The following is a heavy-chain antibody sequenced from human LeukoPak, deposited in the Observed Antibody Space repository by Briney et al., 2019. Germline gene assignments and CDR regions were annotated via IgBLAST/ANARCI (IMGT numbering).Heavy chain of an antibody. V-gene: IGHV4-59*01. J-gene: IGHJ4*02. CDR3: ARYYYDSSGYYYFDY. CDR1: NNSLSSYY. D-gene: IGHD3-22*01. Sequence: SETLSLTCTVSNNSLSSYYCSWIRQPPGKGLEWIGYIYYSGSTNYNPSLKSRVTISVDTSKNQFSLKLSSVTAADTAVYYCARYYYDSSGYYYFDYWGQGTLVTVSS. CDR2: IYYSGST.